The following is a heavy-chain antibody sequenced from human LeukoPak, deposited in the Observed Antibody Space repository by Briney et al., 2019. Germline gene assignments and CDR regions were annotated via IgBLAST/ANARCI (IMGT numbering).Heavy chain of an antibody. CDR3: ARRPYGFDY. J-gene: IGHJ4*02. D-gene: IGHD3-16*01. CDR2: INHSGST. V-gene: IGHV4-34*01. CDR1: GGSISSYY. Sequence: SETLSLTCTVSGGSISSYYWSWIRQPPGKGLEWIGEINHSGSTNYNPSLKSRVTISVDTSKNQFSLKLSSVTAADTAVYYCARRPYGFDYWGQGTLVTVSS.